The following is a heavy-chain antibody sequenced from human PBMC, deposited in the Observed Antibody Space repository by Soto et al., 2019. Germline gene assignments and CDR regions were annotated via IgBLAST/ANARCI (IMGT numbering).Heavy chain of an antibody. J-gene: IGHJ4*02. Sequence: QVQLVESGGGVVQPGRSLRLSCAASGFTFSSYGMHWVRQAPGKGLEWVAVISYDGSNKYYADSVKGRFTISRDNSKNTLYLQMNSLRAEDTAVYYCAKDHGTTSLDYWGQGTLVTVSS. D-gene: IGHD4-4*01. CDR1: GFTFSSYG. V-gene: IGHV3-30*18. CDR2: ISYDGSNK. CDR3: AKDHGTTSLDY.